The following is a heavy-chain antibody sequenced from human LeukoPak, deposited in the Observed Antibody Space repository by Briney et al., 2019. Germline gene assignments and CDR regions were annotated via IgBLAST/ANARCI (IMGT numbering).Heavy chain of an antibody. CDR2: ISTHRSNT. V-gene: IGHV1-18*01. D-gene: IGHD2/OR15-2a*01. J-gene: IGHJ6*03. CDR1: GYSFSNYG. Sequence: ASVKVSCEASGYSFSNYGINWVRQAPGQGLEWMGWISTHRSNTNSAEKLQGRVTMTTDTSTSTAYMELRSLRSDDTAVYYCARAISYYYMDVWGKGTTIKVSS. CDR3: ARAISYYYMDV.